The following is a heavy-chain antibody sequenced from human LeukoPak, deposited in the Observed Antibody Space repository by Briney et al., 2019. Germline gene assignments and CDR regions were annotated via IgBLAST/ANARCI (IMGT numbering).Heavy chain of an antibody. D-gene: IGHD3-3*01. CDR3: ARIPLATIFGVVIRSHEFDY. CDR2: IIPIFGTA. V-gene: IGHV1-69*13. Sequence: SVKVSCKASGGTFSSYAISWVRQAPGQGLEWMGGIIPIFGTANYAQKFQGRVTITADESTSTAYMELSSLRSEDTAVYYCARIPLATIFGVVIRSHEFDYWGQGTLVIVSS. J-gene: IGHJ4*02. CDR1: GGTFSSYA.